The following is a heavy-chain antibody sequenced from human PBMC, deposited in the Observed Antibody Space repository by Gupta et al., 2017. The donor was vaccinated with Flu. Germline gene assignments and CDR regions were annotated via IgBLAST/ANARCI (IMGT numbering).Heavy chain of an antibody. Sequence: VHMVEFGGRSVQAGQSLRLSCAAYEFTINDYWMHWVRQAPGKGLVWLASLSTDGSHTNYAASVRGRFTMSRDMARNQVFLQMDFLRADDTGMYFCLSGRYGFGGQGTLVTV. J-gene: IGHJ4*02. V-gene: IGHV3-74*01. CDR3: LSGRYGF. CDR2: LSTDGSHT. D-gene: IGHD1-26*01. CDR1: EFTINDYW.